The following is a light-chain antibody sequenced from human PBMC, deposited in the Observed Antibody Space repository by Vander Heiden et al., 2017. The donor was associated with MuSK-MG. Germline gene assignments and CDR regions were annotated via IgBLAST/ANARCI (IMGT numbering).Light chain of an antibody. J-gene: IGLJ2*01. CDR1: SSNIGAGFH. CDR3: QSYDSSLNGSL. V-gene: IGLV1-40*01. CDR2: GDS. Sequence: QSVLTPPPSVSGAPGQRVTISCTGSSSNIGAGFHVHWFQQLPGTAPRLLIYGDSNRPSGVPDRFSASKSGTSASLAITGLQAEDEADYYCQSYDSSLNGSLFGGGTKLTVL.